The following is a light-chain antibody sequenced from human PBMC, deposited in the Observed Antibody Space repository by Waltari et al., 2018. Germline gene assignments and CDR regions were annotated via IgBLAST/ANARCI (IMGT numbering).Light chain of an antibody. CDR3: CTYTGGYTWV. V-gene: IGLV2-11*01. J-gene: IGLJ3*02. Sequence: QSALTQPRSVSGSPGQSVTISCTGTSGDIGDHDRVSWYQQPPGTAPKLMIYDVSKRPAGGPDRFSGSKSGDTASLTISGLQPDDEADYYCCTYTGGYTWVFGGGTKLTVL. CDR1: SGDIGDHDR. CDR2: DVS.